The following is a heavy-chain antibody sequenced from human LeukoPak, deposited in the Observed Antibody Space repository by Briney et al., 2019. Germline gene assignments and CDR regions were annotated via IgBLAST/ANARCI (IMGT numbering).Heavy chain of an antibody. V-gene: IGHV1-2*02. D-gene: IGHD3-3*01. Sequence: GASVKVSCKASGYTFTGYYMHWVRQAPGQGLEWMGWINPNSGGTNYAQKFQGRVTMTRDTSISTAYMELSRLRSDDTAVYYCARDSYDFWSGYTVSYWGQGTLGTVSP. CDR1: GYTFTGYY. CDR2: INPNSGGT. CDR3: ARDSYDFWSGYTVSY. J-gene: IGHJ4*02.